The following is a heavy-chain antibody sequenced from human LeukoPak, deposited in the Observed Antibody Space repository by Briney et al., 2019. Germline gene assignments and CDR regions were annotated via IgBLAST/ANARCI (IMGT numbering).Heavy chain of an antibody. CDR2: ISSNSRDI. V-gene: IGHV3-21*01. Sequence: GGSLRLSCAASGFTFNTYSMNWVRQAPGKGLEWVSSISSNSRDIYYADSVRGRFTISRDNAKNSLHLQMNSLRAEDTAVYYCARDDRDISSYRFDYWGHGILVTVSS. D-gene: IGHD3-3*02. CDR1: GFTFNTYS. J-gene: IGHJ4*01. CDR3: ARDDRDISSYRFDY.